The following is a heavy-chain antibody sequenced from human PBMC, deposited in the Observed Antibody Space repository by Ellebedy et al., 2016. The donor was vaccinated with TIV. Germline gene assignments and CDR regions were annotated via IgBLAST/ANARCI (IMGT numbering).Heavy chain of an antibody. D-gene: IGHD2-15*01. CDR1: RFIFSTYT. CDR2: ISSNGRHI. V-gene: IGHV3-21*01. Sequence: PGGSLRLSCAASRFIFSTYTMNWVRQAPGKGLEWVSSISSNGRHIYYADSVRARFAISRDNAGGSLWLQTTSLRAEDTALYYCAREFDIGQPSAFDYWGQGILVTVSS. J-gene: IGHJ4*02. CDR3: AREFDIGQPSAFDY.